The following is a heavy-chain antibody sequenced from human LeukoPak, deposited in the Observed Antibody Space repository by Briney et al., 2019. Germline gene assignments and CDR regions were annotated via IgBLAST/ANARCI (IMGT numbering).Heavy chain of an antibody. V-gene: IGHV3-30*18. J-gene: IGHJ4*02. Sequence: GSLRLSCAASGSTFSSYGMHWVRQAPGKGLEWVAVISYDGSNKYYADSVKGRFTISRDNSKNTLYLQMNSLRAEDTAVYYCAKDFSPSLYDFWSGSHFDYWGQGTLVTVSS. CDR1: GSTFSSYG. CDR3: AKDFSPSLYDFWSGSHFDY. CDR2: ISYDGSNK. D-gene: IGHD3-3*01.